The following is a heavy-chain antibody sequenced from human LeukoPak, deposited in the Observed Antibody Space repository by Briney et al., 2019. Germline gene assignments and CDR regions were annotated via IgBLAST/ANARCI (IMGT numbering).Heavy chain of an antibody. J-gene: IGHJ4*02. V-gene: IGHV3-48*04. Sequence: HPGGSLRLSCAASGFTFSSYSMNWVRQAPGKGREWVSYISSSSSTIYYADSVKGRFTISRDNAKNSLYLQMNSLRAEDTAVYYCARVSNDILTGFDYWGQGTLVTVSS. CDR2: ISSSSSTI. CDR1: GFTFSSYS. CDR3: ARVSNDILTGFDY. D-gene: IGHD3-9*01.